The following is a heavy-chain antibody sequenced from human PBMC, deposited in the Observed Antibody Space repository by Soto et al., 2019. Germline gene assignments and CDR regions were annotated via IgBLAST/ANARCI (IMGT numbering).Heavy chain of an antibody. J-gene: IGHJ5*02. D-gene: IGHD6-13*01. CDR2: IFYTGST. CDR1: GGPISNYY. CDR3: ARGYSSSSYNWFDP. V-gene: IGHV4-59*01. Sequence: SETLSLTCTVSGGPISNYYWIWIRQPPGKGLEWIGYIFYTGSTNYNPSLQSRVTISVDTSKNQLSLRLSSVTAADTAVYYCARGYSSSSYNWFDPWGQGTLVTVSS.